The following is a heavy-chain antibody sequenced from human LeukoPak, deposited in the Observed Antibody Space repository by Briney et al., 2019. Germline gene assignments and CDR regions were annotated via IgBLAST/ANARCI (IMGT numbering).Heavy chain of an antibody. CDR1: GFTFSDHY. CDR3: ARAGGRWTYQYAMDV. D-gene: IGHD5-12*01. Sequence: GGSLRLSCAASGFTFSDHYMDWVRQAPGWGMEWVGRTRDKANRYTTEYAASVNGRFTISRDDSKNSLFLQMDSLETEDTAVYFCARAGGRWTYQYAMDVWGQGTTVTVSS. CDR2: TRDKANRYTT. V-gene: IGHV3-72*01. J-gene: IGHJ6*02.